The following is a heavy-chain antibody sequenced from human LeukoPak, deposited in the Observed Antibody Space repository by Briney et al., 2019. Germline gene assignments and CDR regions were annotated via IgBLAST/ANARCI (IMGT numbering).Heavy chain of an antibody. J-gene: IGHJ4*02. Sequence: SETLSLTCTVSGGSVSSGSYYWSWIRQPPGKGLEWIGYIYYSGSTYYNPSLKSRVTISVDTSKNQFSLKLSSVTAADTAVYYCARAFGVAVAGKVDYWGQGTLVTVSS. CDR3: ARAFGVAVAGKVDY. CDR2: IYYSGST. D-gene: IGHD6-19*01. V-gene: IGHV4-61*01. CDR1: GGSVSSGSYY.